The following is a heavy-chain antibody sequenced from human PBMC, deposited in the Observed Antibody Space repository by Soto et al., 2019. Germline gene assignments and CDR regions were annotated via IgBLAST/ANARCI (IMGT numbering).Heavy chain of an antibody. CDR3: VRDGWAVAEN. CDR2: IKSDGTNT. J-gene: IGHJ4*02. CDR1: GFTFSGFW. D-gene: IGHD6-19*01. Sequence: EVQLVESGGGSVQPGGSLRLSCDSSGFTFSGFWRHWVRKGPGMGLVWVSGIKSDGTNTAYADSVRGRFTISRDNAKDTLYLQMNSLRAEGTAVYYCVRDGWAVAENWGQGTLVTVSS. V-gene: IGHV3-74*01.